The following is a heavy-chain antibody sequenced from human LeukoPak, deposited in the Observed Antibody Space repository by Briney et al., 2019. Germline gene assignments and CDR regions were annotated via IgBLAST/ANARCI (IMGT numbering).Heavy chain of an antibody. CDR2: FFLKGST. D-gene: IGHD2-2*01. CDR1: GYFITSAYY. V-gene: IGHV4-38-2*02. Sequence: SETLSLTCTVSGYFITSAYYWGWIRQPPGKGLEWIGRFFLKGSTYYNPSLKSRVTISVDTSKNQFSLTLSSVTAADTAVYYCARVARCTSCFDVDYWGQGTLVTVSS. CDR3: ARVARCTSCFDVDY. J-gene: IGHJ4*02.